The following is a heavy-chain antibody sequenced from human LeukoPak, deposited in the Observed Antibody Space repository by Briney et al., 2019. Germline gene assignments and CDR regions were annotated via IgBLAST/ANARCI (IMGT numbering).Heavy chain of an antibody. J-gene: IGHJ5*02. Sequence: GASVKVSCKASGYTFTSYDINWVRQATGQGLEWMGWMNSNSGNTGYAQKFQGRVTITRNTSISTAYMELSSLRSEDTAVYYCARGIHYYGSGSYNNWFDPWGEGTLVTVSS. CDR2: MNSNSGNT. CDR1: GYTFTSYD. D-gene: IGHD3-10*01. V-gene: IGHV1-8*03. CDR3: ARGIHYYGSGSYNNWFDP.